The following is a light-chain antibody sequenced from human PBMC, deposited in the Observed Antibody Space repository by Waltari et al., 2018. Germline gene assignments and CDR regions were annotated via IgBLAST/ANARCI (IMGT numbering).Light chain of an antibody. Sequence: SSGLTQEPAMSVALGQTVRITCQGESLREYYVSWYQKKPGQAPVRLVYGENRRPSGIPERFSGSRSPRTAYLTITGTQADDEADYYCNSRDSSDEVWIFGGGTKLTVL. CDR3: NSRDSSDEVWI. CDR1: SLREYY. J-gene: IGLJ3*02. CDR2: GEN. V-gene: IGLV3-19*01.